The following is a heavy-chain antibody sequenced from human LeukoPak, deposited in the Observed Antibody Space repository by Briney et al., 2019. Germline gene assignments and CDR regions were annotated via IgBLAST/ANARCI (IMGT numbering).Heavy chain of an antibody. CDR3: ARDKAARGAFDN. CDR1: GGSISSGSYY. V-gene: IGHV4-61*02. D-gene: IGHD6-6*01. Sequence: PSQTLSLTCTVSGGSISSGSYYWRWIRQPAGKGLEWIGRIYTSGSTNYNPSLKSRVTISVDTSKNQFSLKLSSVTAADTAVYYCARDKAARGAFDNWGQGTLVTVSS. CDR2: IYTSGST. J-gene: IGHJ4*02.